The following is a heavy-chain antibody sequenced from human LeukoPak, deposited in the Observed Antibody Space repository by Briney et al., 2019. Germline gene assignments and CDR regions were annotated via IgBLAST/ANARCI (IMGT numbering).Heavy chain of an antibody. CDR2: IYYSGGT. V-gene: IGHV4-31*03. CDR3: ASLDYGDYYFDY. CDR1: GGSISSGGYY. Sequence: KSSQTLSLTCTVSGGSISSGGYYWSWIRQHPGKGLEWIGYIYYSGGTYYNPSLKSRVTISVDTSKNQFSLKLSSVTAADTAVYYCASLDYGDYYFDYWGQGTLVTVSS. J-gene: IGHJ4*02. D-gene: IGHD4-17*01.